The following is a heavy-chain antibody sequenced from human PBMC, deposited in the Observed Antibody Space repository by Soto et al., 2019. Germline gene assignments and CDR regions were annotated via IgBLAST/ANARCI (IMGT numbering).Heavy chain of an antibody. V-gene: IGHV3-30*18. J-gene: IGHJ4*01. Sequence: GGSLRLSCAASGFTFSSYWMHRVRQAPGKGLEWVSLVTTEEAIKIYSESVKGRFTVSRDNSKSTLYLQMDSLRPDDTAVYYCAKDMFRGVPDYFDYWGHGTLVTVSS. D-gene: IGHD3-10*01. CDR2: VTTEEAIK. CDR3: AKDMFRGVPDYFDY. CDR1: GFTFSSYW.